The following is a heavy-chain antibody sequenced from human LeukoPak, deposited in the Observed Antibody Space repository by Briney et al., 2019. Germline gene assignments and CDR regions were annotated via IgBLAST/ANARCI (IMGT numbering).Heavy chain of an antibody. V-gene: IGHV1-2*06. J-gene: IGHJ4*02. D-gene: IGHD2-21*01. Sequence: GASVKVSCKSCISTFISYYMHWVRQAPGQGLEWMGHNNPSNGITTYAQTFQGRVTMTRDTSSTTAYMELSGLRSDDTAIYHCARGQLQKTDYWGQGTLVTVPS. CDR3: ARGQLQKTDY. CDR2: NNPSNGIT. CDR1: ISTFISYY.